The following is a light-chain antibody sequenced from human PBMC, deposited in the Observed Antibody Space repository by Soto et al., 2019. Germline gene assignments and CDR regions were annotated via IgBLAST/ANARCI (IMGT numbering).Light chain of an antibody. Sequence: QSVLTQPPSVSAAPGQKVTISCSGSSSNIGNNYVSWYQQLPGTAPKLLIYDNNKRPSGIPDRFSGSKSGTSATLGITGLQTGDEADYDCGTWDSSLSAVVFGGGTKRTVL. V-gene: IGLV1-51*01. CDR3: GTWDSSLSAVV. J-gene: IGLJ2*01. CDR1: SSNIGNNY. CDR2: DNN.